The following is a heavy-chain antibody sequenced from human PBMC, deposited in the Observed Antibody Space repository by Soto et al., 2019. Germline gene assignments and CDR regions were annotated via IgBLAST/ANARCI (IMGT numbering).Heavy chain of an antibody. CDR1: GGSFSGYY. Sequence: SETLSLTCAVYGGSFSGYYWSWIRQPPGKGLEWIGEINHSGSTNYSPSLKSRVTISVDTSKNQFSLKLSSVTAADTAVYYCARDKITGLFDYWGQGTLVTVSS. D-gene: IGHD2-8*02. CDR3: ARDKITGLFDY. V-gene: IGHV4-34*01. CDR2: INHSGST. J-gene: IGHJ4*02.